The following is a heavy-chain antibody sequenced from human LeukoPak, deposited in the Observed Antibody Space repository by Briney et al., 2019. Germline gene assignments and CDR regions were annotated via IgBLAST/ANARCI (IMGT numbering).Heavy chain of an antibody. V-gene: IGHV3-48*01. D-gene: IGHD1-26*01. J-gene: IGHJ5*02. CDR1: GFTFSSYS. CDR2: ISSSGSAR. Sequence: GGSLRLSCAASGFTFSSYSMNWVRRAPGKGLEWVSYISSSGSARYYADSVKGRFTISRDNAKNSLSLQMDSLRAEDTAVYYCARGAGARWFDPWGQGTLVTVSS. CDR3: ARGAGARWFDP.